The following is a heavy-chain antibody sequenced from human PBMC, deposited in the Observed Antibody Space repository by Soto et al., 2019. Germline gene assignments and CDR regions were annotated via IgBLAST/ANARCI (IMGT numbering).Heavy chain of an antibody. D-gene: IGHD2-15*01. Sequence: EVQLVESGGVSVQPAGSLRLSCTASGFTLRNYWMHWVRQAPGKGLDCVSRINTDGSTTTYADSVKGRFTISRDNAKNKLYLQMNSLRDEDTAVYYCESRRRGDGYSFGYWGQGTQVTVSS. J-gene: IGHJ4*02. CDR3: ESRRRGDGYSFGY. CDR2: INTDGSTT. V-gene: IGHV3-74*01. CDR1: GFTLRNYW.